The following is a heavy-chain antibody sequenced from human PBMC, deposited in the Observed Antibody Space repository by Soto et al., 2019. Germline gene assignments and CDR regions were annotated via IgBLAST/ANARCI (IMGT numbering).Heavy chain of an antibody. D-gene: IGHD6-13*01. V-gene: IGHV1-18*01. CDR2: ISPYNGNT. CDR3: ARDLGAYSSSWYFDY. J-gene: IGHJ4*02. CDR1: GYTFTSHG. Sequence: QVQLVQSGAEVKKPGASVRISCKASGYTFTSHGISWVRQAPGQGLECMGWISPYNGNTNSAQRVQGRVTMTTDTSTSAAYMELRSLRSDDTAVYYCARDLGAYSSSWYFDYWGQGTLVTVSS.